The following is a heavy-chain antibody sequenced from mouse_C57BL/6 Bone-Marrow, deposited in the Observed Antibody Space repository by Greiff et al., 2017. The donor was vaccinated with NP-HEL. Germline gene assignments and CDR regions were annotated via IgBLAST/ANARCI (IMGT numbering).Heavy chain of an antibody. Sequence: QVQLQQPGAELVKPGASVKLSCKASGYTFTSYWMHWVKQRPGRGLEWIGRIDPTGGGTKYNEKFKSKATLTVDKPSSTAYMQLSSLTSEDTAVYYCARTSYYYGSSYDYYAMDYWGQGTSVTVSS. D-gene: IGHD1-1*01. CDR3: ARTSYYYGSSYDYYAMDY. CDR2: IDPTGGGT. CDR1: GYTFTSYW. V-gene: IGHV1-72*01. J-gene: IGHJ4*01.